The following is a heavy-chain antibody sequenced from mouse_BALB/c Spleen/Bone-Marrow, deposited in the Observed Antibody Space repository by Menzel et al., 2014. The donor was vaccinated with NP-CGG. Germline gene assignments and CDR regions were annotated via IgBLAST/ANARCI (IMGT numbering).Heavy chain of an antibody. V-gene: IGHV1-87*01. D-gene: IGHD1-1*02. CDR1: GYTFTSYW. CDR2: IYPGNGDT. CDR3: ARGACSGSYDYWIAY. J-gene: IGHJ4*01. Sequence: VQLQQSGAELARPGASVKLSCKASGYTFTSYWMQWVKQRPGQGLEWIGGIYPGNGDTKYTQKFKGKATLTADKSSSTAYMQLLKLASEDSAVYSCARGACSGSYDYWIAYWGQGTSVPVSS.